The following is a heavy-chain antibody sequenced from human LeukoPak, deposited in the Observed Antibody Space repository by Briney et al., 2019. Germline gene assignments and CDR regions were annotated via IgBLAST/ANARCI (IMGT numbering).Heavy chain of an antibody. J-gene: IGHJ5*02. CDR2: IYSGGST. CDR3: LAFWSGYPPFDP. D-gene: IGHD3-3*01. Sequence: GGSLRLSCAASGFTVSTNYMSWVRQAPGKGLEWVSVIYSGGSTDCADSVKGRFTISRDNAKNSLYLQMNSLRAEDTAVYYCLAFWSGYPPFDPWGQGTLVTVSS. V-gene: IGHV3-66*01. CDR1: GFTVSTNY.